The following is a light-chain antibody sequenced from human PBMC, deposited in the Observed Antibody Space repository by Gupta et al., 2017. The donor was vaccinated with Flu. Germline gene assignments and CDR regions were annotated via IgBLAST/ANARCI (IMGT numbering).Light chain of an antibody. CDR3: QHRDSTPCT. Sequence: PPSLSASVGDRVTITCRASQKISNYLNWYQQKPGKPPKLLIYSASDLRSGVPPRFSGSGSGSEFTFTISRLQPEDFATYYCQHRDSTPCTFGQGTKMDIK. J-gene: IGKJ2*02. CDR2: SAS. CDR1: QKISNY. V-gene: IGKV1-39*01.